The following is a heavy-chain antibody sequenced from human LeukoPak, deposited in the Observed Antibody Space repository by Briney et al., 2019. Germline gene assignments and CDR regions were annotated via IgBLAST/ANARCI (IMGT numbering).Heavy chain of an antibody. CDR2: INHTGST. V-gene: IGHV4-34*01. CDR1: GGSYNYY. J-gene: IGHJ4*02. D-gene: IGHD5-12*01. CDR3: ARGYSGHDYPY. Sequence: PSETLSLTCAVSGGSYNYYWSWIRQPPGKGLEWIGEINHTGSTKYNPSLKSRVTMSVDTSKIQFSLKLSSVTAADTAVYYCARGYSGHDYPYWGQGTLVTVSS.